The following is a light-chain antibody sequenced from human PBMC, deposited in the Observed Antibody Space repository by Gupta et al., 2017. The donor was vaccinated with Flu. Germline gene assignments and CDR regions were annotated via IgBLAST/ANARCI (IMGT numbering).Light chain of an antibody. V-gene: IGKV1-39*01. CDR2: AAS. J-gene: IGKJ1*01. Sequence: TQLTKSPSSLSASVGDRVTITCRASQSISSYLNWYQQKPGKAPKLLIYAASSLQSGVPSRFSGSGSGTDFTLTISSLQPEDFATYYCQQSYSTPRTCGQGTKVEIK. CDR1: QSISSY. CDR3: QQSYSTPRT.